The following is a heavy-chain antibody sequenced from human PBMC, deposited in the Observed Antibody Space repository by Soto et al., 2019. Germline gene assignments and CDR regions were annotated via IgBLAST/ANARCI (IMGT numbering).Heavy chain of an antibody. J-gene: IGHJ5*02. Sequence: PSETLSLTCAVYGGSFSGYYWSWIRQPPGKGLEWIGEINHSGSTNYNPSLKSRVTISVDTSKNQFSLKLSSVTAADTAVYYCARGTWLLPYNWFDPWGQGTLVTVSS. CDR3: ARGTWLLPYNWFDP. D-gene: IGHD3-22*01. CDR2: INHSGST. V-gene: IGHV4-34*01. CDR1: GGSFSGYY.